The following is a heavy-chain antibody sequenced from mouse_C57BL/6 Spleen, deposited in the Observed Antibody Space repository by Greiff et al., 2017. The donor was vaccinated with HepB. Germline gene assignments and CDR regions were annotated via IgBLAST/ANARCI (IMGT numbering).Heavy chain of an antibody. J-gene: IGHJ2*01. CDR3: ARRVGRGFDY. V-gene: IGHV5-17*01. CDR1: GFTFSDYG. D-gene: IGHD4-1*01. CDR2: ISSGSSTI. Sequence: EVKVIESGGGLVKPGGSLKLSCAASGFTFSDYGMHWVRQAPEKGLEWVAYISSGSSTIYYADTVKGRFTISRDNAKNTLFLQMTSLRSEDTAMYYCARRVGRGFDYWGQGTTLTVSS.